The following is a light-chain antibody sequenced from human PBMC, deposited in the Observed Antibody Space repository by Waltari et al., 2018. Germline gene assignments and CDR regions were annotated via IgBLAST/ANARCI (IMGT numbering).Light chain of an antibody. CDR1: QRVFTY. J-gene: IGKJ5*01. CDR2: DAS. V-gene: IGKV3-11*01. Sequence: EIVLTQSPATLSLSPGERATLSCRASQRVFTYLAWYHPKPGQAPRLLIYDASNRATGIPARFSGSGSGTDFTLTISSLEPEDFAVYYCHQRHSWPITFGQGTRLEIK. CDR3: HQRHSWPIT.